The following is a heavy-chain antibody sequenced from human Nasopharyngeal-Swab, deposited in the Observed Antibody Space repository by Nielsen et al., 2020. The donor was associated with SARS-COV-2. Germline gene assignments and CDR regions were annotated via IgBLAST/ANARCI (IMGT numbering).Heavy chain of an antibody. V-gene: IGHV4-34*01. CDR3: ARVTVTNYYYYMDV. D-gene: IGHD4-11*01. CDR2: INHSGST. J-gene: IGHJ6*03. CDR1: GGSFSGYY. Sequence: SQTLSLTCAVYGGSFSGYYWSWIRQPPGKGLEWIGEINHSGSTNYNPSLKSRVTISVDTSKNQFSLKLSSVTAADTAVYYCARVTVTNYYYYMDVRGKGTTVTVSS.